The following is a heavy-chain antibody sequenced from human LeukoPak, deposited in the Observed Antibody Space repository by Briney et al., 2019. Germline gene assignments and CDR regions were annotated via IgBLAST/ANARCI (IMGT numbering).Heavy chain of an antibody. CDR3: ARGTYGYYMDV. Sequence: SETLSLTCSGSTYSISNSLYWGWLRQPPGKGLEWIGSIYRSGSTFYNPSLKSRVTTSLDTSKNQFSLKLSSVTAADTAVYCCARGTYGYYMDVWGKGTTVTVSS. CDR1: TYSISNSLY. CDR2: IYRSGST. V-gene: IGHV4-38-2*02. J-gene: IGHJ6*03. D-gene: IGHD4-17*01.